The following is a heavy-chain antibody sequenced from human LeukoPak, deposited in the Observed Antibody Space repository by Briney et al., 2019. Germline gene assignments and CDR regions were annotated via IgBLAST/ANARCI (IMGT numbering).Heavy chain of an antibody. Sequence: SETLSLTCTVSGGSISSYYWSWIRQPPGKGLEWIGYIYYSGSTNYNPSLKSRVTISVDTSKNQFSLKLSSVTAADTAVYYCARLGFLRGYSSGWRNYYYYMDVWGKGTTVTISS. D-gene: IGHD6-19*01. CDR2: IYYSGST. CDR1: GGSISSYY. V-gene: IGHV4-59*12. J-gene: IGHJ6*03. CDR3: ARLGFLRGYSSGWRNYYYYMDV.